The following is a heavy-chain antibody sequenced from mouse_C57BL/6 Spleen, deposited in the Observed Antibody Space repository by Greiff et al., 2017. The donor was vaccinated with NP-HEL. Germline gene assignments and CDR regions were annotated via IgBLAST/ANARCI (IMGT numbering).Heavy chain of an antibody. J-gene: IGHJ2*01. CDR1: GYTFTDYN. CDR3: ARYYYGSIYYFDY. CDR2: INPNNGGT. V-gene: IGHV1-22*01. D-gene: IGHD1-1*01. Sequence: VQMQQSGPELVKPGASVKMSCKASGYTFTDYNMHWVKQSHGKSLEWIGYINPNNGGTSYNQKFKGKATLTVNKSSSTAYMELRSLTSEDSAVYYCARYYYGSIYYFDYWGQGTTLTVSS.